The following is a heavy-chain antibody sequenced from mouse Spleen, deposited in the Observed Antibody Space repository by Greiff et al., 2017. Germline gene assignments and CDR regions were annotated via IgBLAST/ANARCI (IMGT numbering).Heavy chain of an antibody. Sequence: DVMLVESGGGLVKPGGSLKLSCAASGFTFSSYAMSWVRQTPEKRLEWVATISSGGSYTYYPDSVKGRFTISRDNAKNTLYLQMSSLRSEDTAMYYCARHAGGNSPFAYWGQGTLVTVSA. CDR3: ARHAGGNSPFAY. V-gene: IGHV5-9-1*01. J-gene: IGHJ3*01. D-gene: IGHD2-1*01. CDR2: ISSGGSYT. CDR1: GFTFSSYA.